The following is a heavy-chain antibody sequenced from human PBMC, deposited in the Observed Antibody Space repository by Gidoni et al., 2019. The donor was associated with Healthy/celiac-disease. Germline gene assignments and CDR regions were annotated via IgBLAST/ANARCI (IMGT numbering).Heavy chain of an antibody. CDR2: ISGSGGST. D-gene: IGHD6-19*01. J-gene: IGHJ4*02. Sequence: EVPLLESGGGVVQPGGSLRLSCAASGFTFSSYAMSWVRQAPGKGLEWVSAISGSGGSTYYADSVKGRFTISRDNSKNTLYLQMNSLRAEDTAVYYCAKSGAIAVVRFDYWGQGPLVTVSS. CDR1: GFTFSSYA. V-gene: IGHV3-23*01. CDR3: AKSGAIAVVRFDY.